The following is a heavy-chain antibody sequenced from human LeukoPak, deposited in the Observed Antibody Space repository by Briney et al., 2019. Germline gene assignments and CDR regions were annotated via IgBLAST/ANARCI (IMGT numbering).Heavy chain of an antibody. CDR3: ARATQQWLVKLDY. Sequence: PGGSLRLSCEASGFTFSIYNINWVRQAPGEGLEWVSSINSRGSGEYYADSVKGRFTISRDNAKNSLYLQMNSLRVEDTAVYYCARATQQWLVKLDYWGQGILVTVSS. D-gene: IGHD6-19*01. V-gene: IGHV3-21*04. CDR1: GFTFSIYN. CDR2: INSRGSGE. J-gene: IGHJ4*02.